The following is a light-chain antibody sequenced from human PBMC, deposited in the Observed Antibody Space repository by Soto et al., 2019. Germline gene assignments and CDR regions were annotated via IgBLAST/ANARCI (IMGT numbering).Light chain of an antibody. J-gene: IGLJ3*02. CDR3: QSYDSSNPV. CDR2: EDN. CDR1: SGSIASKY. V-gene: IGLV6-57*01. Sequence: NFMLTQPYSVSESPGKTVTISCTRSSGSIASKYVQWYQQRPGSSPTTVIYEDNRRPSGVPDRFSGSIDSSSNAASLSISGLRTEDEADYYCQSYDSSNPVFGGGTKLTVL.